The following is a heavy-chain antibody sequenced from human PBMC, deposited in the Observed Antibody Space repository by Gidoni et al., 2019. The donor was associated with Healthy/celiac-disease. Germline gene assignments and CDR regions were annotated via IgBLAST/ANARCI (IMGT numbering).Heavy chain of an antibody. D-gene: IGHD2-2*03. V-gene: IGHV1-2*02. CDR3: ARDLDIVVVPHHYHYYYYGMDV. CDR2: IKPNSGGT. J-gene: IGHJ6*02. CDR1: GYTFTGYY. Sequence: QVQLVQSGAEVKKPGASVKVSCKASGYTFTGYYMHWVRQAPGQGLEWMGWIKPNSGGTNYAQKFQGRVTMTRDTSISTAYMELSRLRSDDTAVYYCARDLDIVVVPHHYHYYYYGMDVWGQGTTVTVSS.